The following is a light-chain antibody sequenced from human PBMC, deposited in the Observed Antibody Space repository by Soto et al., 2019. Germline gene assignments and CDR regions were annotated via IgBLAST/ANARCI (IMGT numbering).Light chain of an antibody. J-gene: IGLJ1*01. Sequence: QSALTQPASVSGSPGQSITISCTGSGRDIGAYDYVSWYQQHPGKAPKLIIYGVKNRPSGVSNRFSASKSAFTASLTISGLQTEDGADYYCSSYPTIHFYVFAPGTTLTAL. CDR2: GVK. V-gene: IGLV2-14*01. CDR1: GRDIGAYDY. CDR3: SSYPTIHFYV.